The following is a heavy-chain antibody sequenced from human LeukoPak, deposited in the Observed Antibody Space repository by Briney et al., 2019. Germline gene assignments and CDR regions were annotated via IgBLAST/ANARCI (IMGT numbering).Heavy chain of an antibody. CDR2: ISSSSSYI. V-gene: IGHV3-21*01. CDR3: ARDAELGGFDY. CDR1: GFTFSSYS. Sequence: PGGSLRLSCAASGFTFSSYSMNWVCQAPGKGLEWVSSISSSSSYIYYADSVKGRFTISRDNAKNSLYLQMNSLRAEDTAVYYCARDAELGGFDYWGQGTLVTVSS. D-gene: IGHD7-27*01. J-gene: IGHJ4*02.